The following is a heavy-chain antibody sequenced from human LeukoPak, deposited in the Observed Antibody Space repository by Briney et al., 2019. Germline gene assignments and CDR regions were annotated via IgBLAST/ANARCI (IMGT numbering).Heavy chain of an antibody. CDR2: IYYSGST. CDR3: ARGPSDMLKAFDI. D-gene: IGHD3-9*01. J-gene: IGHJ3*02. Sequence: SETLSLTCTVSGGSISSSSYYWGWIRQPPGKGLEWIGSIYYSGSTYYNPSLKSRVTISVDTSKNQFSLKLSSVTAADTAVYYCARGPSDMLKAFDIWGQGTMVTVSS. V-gene: IGHV4-39*07. CDR1: GGSISSSSYY.